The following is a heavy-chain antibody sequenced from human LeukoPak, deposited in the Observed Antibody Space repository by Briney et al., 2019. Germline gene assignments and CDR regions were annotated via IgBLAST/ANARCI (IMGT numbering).Heavy chain of an antibody. CDR1: GFTFSSYSMN. D-gene: IGHD3-16*02. CDR3: ARQLMITFGGVIVSGFDY. CDR2: IYYSGST. Sequence: GSLRLSCAASGFTFSSYSMNWVRQAPGKGLEWIGSIYYSGSTYYNPSLKSRVTISVDTSKNQFSLKLSSVTAADTAVYCCARQLMITFGGVIVSGFDYWGQGTLVTVSS. V-gene: IGHV4-39*01. J-gene: IGHJ4*02.